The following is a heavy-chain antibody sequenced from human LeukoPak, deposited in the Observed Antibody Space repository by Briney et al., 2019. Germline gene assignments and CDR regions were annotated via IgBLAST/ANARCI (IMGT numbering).Heavy chain of an antibody. CDR3: ARGLNRKCSGGSCYYFDY. CDR1: GYTFTSYD. Sequence: ASVKVSCKASGYTFTSYDINWVRQATGQGLEWMGWMNPNSGNTGYAQKFQGRVTMTRNTSISTAYTELSSLRSEDTAVYYCARGLNRKCSGGSCYYFDYWGQGTLVTVSS. V-gene: IGHV1-8*01. J-gene: IGHJ4*02. D-gene: IGHD2-15*01. CDR2: MNPNSGNT.